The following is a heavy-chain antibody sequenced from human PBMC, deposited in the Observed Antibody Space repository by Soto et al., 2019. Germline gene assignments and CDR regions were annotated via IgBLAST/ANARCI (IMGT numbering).Heavy chain of an antibody. Sequence: EVQLVESGGGLVQPGGSLRLSCAASGFTFSSYSMNWVRQAPGKGLEWVSYISSRSSIMYYADSVKGRFTISRDNAKNALYLQMNSLRDEDTAVYYCAREPNLAMVGLDAFDIWGQGTMVIVSS. V-gene: IGHV3-48*02. CDR1: GFTFSSYS. CDR2: ISSRSSIM. J-gene: IGHJ3*02. CDR3: AREPNLAMVGLDAFDI. D-gene: IGHD6-19*01.